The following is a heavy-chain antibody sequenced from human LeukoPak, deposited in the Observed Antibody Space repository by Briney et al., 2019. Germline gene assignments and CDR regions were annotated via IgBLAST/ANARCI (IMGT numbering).Heavy chain of an antibody. CDR1: GFTFSSYG. V-gene: IGHV3-30*18. J-gene: IGHJ4*02. D-gene: IGHD6-19*01. Sequence: PGRSLRLSCAASGFTFSSYGMHWVRQAPGKGLEWVAVISYDGINQYYADSMKGRFTISRDNSKNTLYLQVNSLRAEDTAVYYCAKASGEQWLVLDYWGQGTLVTVSS. CDR3: AKASGEQWLVLDY. CDR2: ISYDGINQ.